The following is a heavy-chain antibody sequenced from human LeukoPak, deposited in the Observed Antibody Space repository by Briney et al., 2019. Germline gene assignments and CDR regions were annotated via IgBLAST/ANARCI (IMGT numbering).Heavy chain of an antibody. CDR3: ARDFYGDYVAAFDL. CDR2: ISSSSSYI. Sequence: GGTLRLSCAASGLTFSTYMMNWVRQAPGKGLEWVSSISSSSSYIYYAESVKGRFTISRDNAKNSLYLQMNSLRAEDTAVYYCARDFYGDYVAAFDLWGRGTMVTVSS. V-gene: IGHV3-21*01. D-gene: IGHD4-17*01. CDR1: GLTFSTYM. J-gene: IGHJ3*01.